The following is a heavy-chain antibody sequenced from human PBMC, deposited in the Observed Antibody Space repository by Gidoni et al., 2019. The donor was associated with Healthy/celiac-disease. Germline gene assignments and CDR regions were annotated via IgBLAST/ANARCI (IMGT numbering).Heavy chain of an antibody. CDR1: GGSISSSSYY. CDR3: ARTKRTGWLQLNDAFDI. J-gene: IGHJ3*02. D-gene: IGHD1-1*01. CDR2: IYYSGST. Sequence: QLQLQESGPGLVKPSETLSLTCTVSGGSISSSSYYWGWIRQPPGKGLEWIGSIYYSGSTYYNPSLKSRVTISVDTSKNQFSLKLSSVTAADTAVYYCARTKRTGWLQLNDAFDIWGQGTMVTVSS. V-gene: IGHV4-39*01.